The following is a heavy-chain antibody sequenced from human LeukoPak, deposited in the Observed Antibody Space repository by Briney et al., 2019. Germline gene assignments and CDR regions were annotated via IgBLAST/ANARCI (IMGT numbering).Heavy chain of an antibody. J-gene: IGHJ4*02. CDR1: GFTFSSYA. CDR3: ATVSHPYSSYSPTLDY. Sequence: GGSLRLSCVASGFTFSSYAMHWVRPAPGRGLEWAAVISYDGSNKYYVDTVKGRFTISRDNSKNTLYLQMNSLRAEDTAAYSCATVSHPYSSYSPTLDYWGQGNLVTVSS. V-gene: IGHV3-30*04. CDR2: ISYDGSNK. D-gene: IGHD2-15*01.